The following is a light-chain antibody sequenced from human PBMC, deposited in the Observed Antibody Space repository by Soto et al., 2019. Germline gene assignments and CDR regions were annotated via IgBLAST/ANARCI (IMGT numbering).Light chain of an antibody. Sequence: EIVMTQSPDTLSVSPGERATLSCRTSQSVSGNLAWYQQKPGQAPRLLIYGASTGATGIPARFSGSGSGTEFTLTISSLQSEDFAVYYCQQYNNWPPTFGQGTKVEIK. CDR3: QQYNNWPPT. J-gene: IGKJ1*01. CDR2: GAS. CDR1: QSVSGN. V-gene: IGKV3-15*01.